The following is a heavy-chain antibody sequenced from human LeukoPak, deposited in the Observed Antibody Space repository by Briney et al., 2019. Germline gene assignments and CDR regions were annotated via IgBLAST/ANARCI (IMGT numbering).Heavy chain of an antibody. Sequence: GGSLRLSCAASGFAFNTYAMHWVRQAPGQGLEWVALIWHDGSHKFYSNSVRGQFTISRDNSKNTVFLQMNNLRPEDTAVYYCAREIFGSGSYPDSWGQGTLVTVSS. D-gene: IGHD3-10*01. CDR3: AREIFGSGSYPDS. J-gene: IGHJ4*02. V-gene: IGHV3-33*01. CDR2: IWHDGSHK. CDR1: GFAFNTYA.